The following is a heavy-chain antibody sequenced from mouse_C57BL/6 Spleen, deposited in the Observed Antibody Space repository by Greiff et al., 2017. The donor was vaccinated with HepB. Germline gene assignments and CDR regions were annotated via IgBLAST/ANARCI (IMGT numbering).Heavy chain of an antibody. Sequence: QVHVKQSGAELVRPGASVTLSCKASGYTFTDYEMHWVKQTPVHGLEWIGAIDPETGGTAYNQKFKGKAILTADKSSSTAYMELRSLTSEDSAVYYCTRRILDYYGSSYGAMDYWGQGTSVTVSS. J-gene: IGHJ4*01. CDR2: IDPETGGT. CDR3: TRRILDYYGSSYGAMDY. CDR1: GYTFTDYE. D-gene: IGHD1-1*01. V-gene: IGHV1-15*01.